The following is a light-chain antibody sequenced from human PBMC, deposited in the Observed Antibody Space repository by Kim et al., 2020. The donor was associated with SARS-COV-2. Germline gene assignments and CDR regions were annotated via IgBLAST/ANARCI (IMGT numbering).Light chain of an antibody. CDR1: QSVSSY. J-gene: IGKJ2*01. CDR3: QQRSNLPRGT. CDR2: DAS. Sequence: EIVLTQSPATLSLSPGERATLSCRASQSVSSYLAWYQQKPGQAPRLLIYDASNRATGIPARFSGSGSGTDFTLTISSLEPEDFAVYYCQQRSNLPRGTFGQGTKLEI. V-gene: IGKV3-11*01.